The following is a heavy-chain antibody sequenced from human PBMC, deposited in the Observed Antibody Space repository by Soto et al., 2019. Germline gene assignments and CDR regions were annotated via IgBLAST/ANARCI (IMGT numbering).Heavy chain of an antibody. J-gene: IGHJ4*02. CDR2: ISSNGGST. D-gene: IGHD2-15*01. Sequence: GGSLRLSCAASGFTFSSYAMHWVRQAPGKGLEYVSAISSNGGSTYYANSVKGRFTISRDNSKNTLYLQMGSLRAEDMAVYYCARAGPSYCSGGSCYPRPFDYWGQGTLVTVS. CDR1: GFTFSSYA. V-gene: IGHV3-64*01. CDR3: ARAGPSYCSGGSCYPRPFDY.